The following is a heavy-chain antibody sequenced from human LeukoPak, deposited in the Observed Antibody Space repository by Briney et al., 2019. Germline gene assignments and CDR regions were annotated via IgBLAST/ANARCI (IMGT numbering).Heavy chain of an antibody. J-gene: IGHJ4*02. CDR3: ASSVGSTDY. D-gene: IGHD1-26*01. V-gene: IGHV4-34*01. CDR1: GGSFSDNY. CDR2: INHRGST. Sequence: SETLSPTCGVYGGSFSDNYWTWIRQAPGKGLEWIGEINHRGSTNYNPSLKSRLTMSVDTYKNQFSLKMRSVTDADTAVYYCASSVGSTDYWGQGTLVTVSS.